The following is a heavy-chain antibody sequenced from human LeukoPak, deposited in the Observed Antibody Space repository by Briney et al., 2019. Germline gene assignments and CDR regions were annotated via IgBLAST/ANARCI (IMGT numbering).Heavy chain of an antibody. CDR3: ARYRPSRLDY. J-gene: IGHJ4*02. CDR1: GFTVSSNY. V-gene: IGHV3-11*04. Sequence: GGSLRLSCAASGFTVSSNYMSWVRQAPGKGLEWVSYISSSGTTIYYADSVKGRFTISRDNAKNSLYLQMNSLRAEDTAVYYCARYRPSRLDYWGQGTLVTVSS. CDR2: ISSSGTTI.